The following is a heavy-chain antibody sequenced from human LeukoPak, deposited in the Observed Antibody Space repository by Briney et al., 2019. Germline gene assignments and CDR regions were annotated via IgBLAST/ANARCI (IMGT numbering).Heavy chain of an antibody. V-gene: IGHV1-8*01. J-gene: IGHJ5*02. Sequence: GASVKVSCKASGYTFTSYDINWVRQATGRGLEWMGSMTPNSGNTAYAQKFQGRVTMTRTTSISTAYMELSSLRSEDTAVYYCARGPRGCSGGSCWFDPWGQGTLVTVSS. D-gene: IGHD2-15*01. CDR3: ARGPRGCSGGSCWFDP. CDR1: GYTFTSYD. CDR2: MTPNSGNT.